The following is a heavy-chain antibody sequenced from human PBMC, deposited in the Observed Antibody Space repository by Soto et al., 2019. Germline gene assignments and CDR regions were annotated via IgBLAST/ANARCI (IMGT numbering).Heavy chain of an antibody. D-gene: IGHD2-2*01. V-gene: IGHV4-4*07. Sequence: QVQLQESGPGLVKPSETLSLTCTVSGGSISAYYWRWIRQPAGKGLEWIGRIYTIKSTNYNPPLKSRVTMSVATSKNRFFMKLNSVTGAATAVYYCAGLSTCKYSGIDVCGQGTTVTGSS. CDR3: AGLSTCKYSGIDV. CDR1: GGSISAYY. CDR2: IYTIKST. J-gene: IGHJ6*02.